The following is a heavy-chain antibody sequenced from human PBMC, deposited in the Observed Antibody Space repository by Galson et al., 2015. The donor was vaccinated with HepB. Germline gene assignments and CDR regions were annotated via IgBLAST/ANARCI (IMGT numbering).Heavy chain of an antibody. Sequence: SLRLSCAASGFRFGFYVMNWVRQAPGQGLEWVSTISGAGDSTYYADSVKGRLTISRDNSMDTLYLQMNSLRVDDTAIYYCALRRGDYFDYWGQGTLVTVSS. D-gene: IGHD5-12*01. V-gene: IGHV3-23*01. J-gene: IGHJ4*02. CDR3: ALRRGDYFDY. CDR2: ISGAGDST. CDR1: GFRFGFYV.